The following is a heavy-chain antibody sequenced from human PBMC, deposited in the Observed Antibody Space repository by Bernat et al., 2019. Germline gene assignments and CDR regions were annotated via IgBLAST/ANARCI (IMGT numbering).Heavy chain of an antibody. CDR3: AKDYGGYIGWEMDV. V-gene: IGHV3-30*18. D-gene: IGHD5-12*01. CDR2: ISYDGSNK. Sequence: QVQLVESGGGVVQPGRSLRLSCAASGFTFSSYGMHWVRQAPGKGLEWVAVISYDGSNKYYADSVKGRFTISRDNSKNTLYLQMNSLRAEDTAVYYCAKDYGGYIGWEMDVWGQGTTVTVSS. J-gene: IGHJ6*02. CDR1: GFTFSSYG.